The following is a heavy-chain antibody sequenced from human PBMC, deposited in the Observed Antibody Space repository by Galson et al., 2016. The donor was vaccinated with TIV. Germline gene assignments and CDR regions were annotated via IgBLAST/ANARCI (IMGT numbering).Heavy chain of an antibody. CDR2: IDWDDDT. J-gene: IGHJ4*02. D-gene: IGHD4-17*01. Sequence: PALVKPTQTLTLTCTFSGFSLCTSEMCVGWIRQPPGKALEWLARIDWDDDTFYSTSLKTRLTISKDTSKNQVVLTMTNMDPVDTATYYCARMVYGDYPPRFYFGHWGQGMLVTVSS. V-gene: IGHV2-70*17. CDR3: ARMVYGDYPPRFYFGH. CDR1: GFSLCTSEMC.